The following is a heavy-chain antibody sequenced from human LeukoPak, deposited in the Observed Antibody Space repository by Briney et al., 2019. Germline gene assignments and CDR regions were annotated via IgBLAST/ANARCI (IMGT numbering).Heavy chain of an antibody. J-gene: IGHJ4*02. V-gene: IGHV3-20*01. Sequence: SGGSLRLSCAASGFTFDDYGISWVRQAPGKGLEWVSGINWNGGSTGYADSVKGRFTISRDNAKNSLYLQMNSLRAEDTALYHCARASGGGPYDSSGYVNFDYWGQGTLVTVSS. CDR1: GFTFDDYG. CDR3: ARASGGGPYDSSGYVNFDY. D-gene: IGHD3-22*01. CDR2: INWNGGST.